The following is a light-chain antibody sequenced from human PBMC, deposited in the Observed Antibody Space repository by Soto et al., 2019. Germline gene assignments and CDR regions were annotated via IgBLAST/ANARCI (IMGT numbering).Light chain of an antibody. J-gene: IGKJ2*01. CDR3: QQYGSLPYT. Sequence: EIVLTPSPGTLSLSPGERATLSCRASQSVSSSYLAWYQQKPGQAPRLLIYGASSRATGIPDRFSGSGSGTDFTLTISRLEPEDFAVYYCQQYGSLPYTSGQGTKLEIK. CDR2: GAS. V-gene: IGKV3-20*01. CDR1: QSVSSSY.